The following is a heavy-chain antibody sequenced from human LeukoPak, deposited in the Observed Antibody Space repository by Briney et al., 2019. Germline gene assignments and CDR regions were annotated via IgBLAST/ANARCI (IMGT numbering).Heavy chain of an antibody. J-gene: IGHJ4*02. CDR3: ARGEAADGYYDFWSGYYTLVFHY. D-gene: IGHD3-3*01. V-gene: IGHV1-2*02. CDR2: INPNSGGT. CDR1: GYTFTGYY. Sequence: ASVKVSCKASGYTFTGYYMHWVRQAPGQGLEWMGWINPNSGGTNYAQKLQGRVTMTRDTSISTAYMELSRLRSDDTAVYYCARGEAADGYYDFWSGYYTLVFHYWGQGTLVTVSS.